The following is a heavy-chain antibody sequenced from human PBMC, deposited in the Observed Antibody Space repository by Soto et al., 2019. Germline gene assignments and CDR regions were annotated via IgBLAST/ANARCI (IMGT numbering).Heavy chain of an antibody. Sequence: SETLSLTCTVSGGSVSSGSYYWSWIRQPPGKGLEWIGYIYYSGSTNYNPSLKSRVTISVDTSKNQFSLKLSSVTAADTAVYYCARAPNRRYSSGSFDYWGQGTLVTVSS. CDR2: IYYSGST. D-gene: IGHD6-19*01. V-gene: IGHV4-61*01. CDR1: GGSVSSGSYY. J-gene: IGHJ4*02. CDR3: ARAPNRRYSSGSFDY.